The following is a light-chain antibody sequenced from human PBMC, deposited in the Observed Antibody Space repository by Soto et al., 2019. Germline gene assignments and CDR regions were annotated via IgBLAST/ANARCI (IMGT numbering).Light chain of an antibody. CDR3: QQSYSTGVT. Sequence: DIQMTQSPSSLSASVGDRVTITCRASQSISSYLNWYQQKPGKAPKLLIYAASSLQSGVPSRFSGSGSGTDFTITISSLQPEDFATYYCQQSYSTGVTFGHGTKVDIK. J-gene: IGKJ3*01. CDR1: QSISSY. V-gene: IGKV1-39*01. CDR2: AAS.